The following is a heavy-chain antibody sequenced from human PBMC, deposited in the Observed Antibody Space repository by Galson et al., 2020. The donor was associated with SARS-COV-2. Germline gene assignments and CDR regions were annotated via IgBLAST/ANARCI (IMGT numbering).Heavy chain of an antibody. CDR1: GGSVSSGSYY. CDR3: ARDLGEGWDSSGYYSWFDP. Sequence: SETLSLTCTVSGGSVSSGSYYWSWIRQPPGKGLEWIRYIHYSGSTNYNPSLKSRITISVDTSKNQFSLKLSSVTAADTAVYYCARDLGEGWDSSGYYSWFDPWGQGTLVTVSS. D-gene: IGHD3-22*01. CDR2: IHYSGST. J-gene: IGHJ5*02. V-gene: IGHV4-61*01.